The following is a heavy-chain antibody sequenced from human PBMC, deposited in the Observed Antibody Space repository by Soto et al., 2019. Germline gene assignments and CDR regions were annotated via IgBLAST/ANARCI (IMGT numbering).Heavy chain of an antibody. CDR3: ASSYDILTGYYYYGMDV. Sequence: ASVKVSCKVSGYTLTELSMHWVRQAPGKGLEWMGGFDPEDGETIYAQKFQGRVTMTEDTSTDTAYMELSSLRSEDTAVYYCASSYDILTGYYYYGMDVWGRGTTVTVSS. V-gene: IGHV1-24*01. D-gene: IGHD3-9*01. CDR1: GYTLTELS. CDR2: FDPEDGET. J-gene: IGHJ6*02.